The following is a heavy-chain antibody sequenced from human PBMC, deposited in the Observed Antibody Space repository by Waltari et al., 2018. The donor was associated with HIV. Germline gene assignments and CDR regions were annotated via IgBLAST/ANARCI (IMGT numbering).Heavy chain of an antibody. J-gene: IGHJ4*02. CDR3: ARGEGIAAAGVFDY. D-gene: IGHD6-13*01. Sequence: EVQLVESGGGLVKPGGSLRLSCAAPGFTFSSYSMNWVRQAPGKGLEWVSSIMSSSSYKYDADAVKGRFTISRDNAKNSLYLQMNSLRAEDTAVYYCARGEGIAAAGVFDYWGQGTLVTVSS. V-gene: IGHV3-21*01. CDR2: IMSSSSYK. CDR1: GFTFSSYS.